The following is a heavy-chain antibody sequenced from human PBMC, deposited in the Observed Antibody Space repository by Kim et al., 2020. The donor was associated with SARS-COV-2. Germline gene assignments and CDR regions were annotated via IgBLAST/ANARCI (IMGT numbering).Heavy chain of an antibody. V-gene: IGHV3-43*01. J-gene: IGHJ4*02. D-gene: IGHD5-18*01. Sequence: DSVRGRFTISRDNSGNTLYLEMHSLTTEDTAFYYCGKDEGRGFSYGYVDSWGQGTLVTVSS. CDR3: GKDEGRGFSYGYVDS.